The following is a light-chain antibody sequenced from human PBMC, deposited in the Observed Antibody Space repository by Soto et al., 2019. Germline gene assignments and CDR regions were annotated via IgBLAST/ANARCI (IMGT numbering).Light chain of an antibody. CDR1: SSNIGSNT. CDR3: QSYDSSLSGYV. Sequence: QSVLTQPPSASGTPGQRVTISCSGRSSNIGSNTVNWYQQLPGTAPKVLIYSNNQRPSGVPGRFSGSKSGTSASLANSGLRSEDEADYYCQSYDSSLSGYVFGTGTKLTVL. J-gene: IGLJ1*01. V-gene: IGLV1-44*01. CDR2: SNN.